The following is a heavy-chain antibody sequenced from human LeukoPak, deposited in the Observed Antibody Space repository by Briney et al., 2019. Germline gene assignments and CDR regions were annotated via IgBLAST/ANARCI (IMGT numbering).Heavy chain of an antibody. CDR2: INWNNGGI. J-gene: IGHJ4*02. V-gene: IGHV3-9*01. D-gene: IGHD3-10*01. Sequence: GGSLRLSCAASGFSFDDYAMHWVRQAPGKGLEWVSGINWNNGGIGYADSVKGRFTISRDNAKSSLYLQMSSLRAEDTALYYCAKDYISRGSGTNFLDHWGQGTLVTVSS. CDR3: AKDYISRGSGTNFLDH. CDR1: GFSFDDYA.